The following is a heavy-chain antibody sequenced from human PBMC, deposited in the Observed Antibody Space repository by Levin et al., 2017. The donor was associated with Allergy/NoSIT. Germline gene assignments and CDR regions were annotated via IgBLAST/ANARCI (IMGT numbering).Heavy chain of an antibody. CDR2: IYYSGST. D-gene: IGHD3-3*01. Sequence: GSLRLSCTVSGGSISSYYWSWIRQPPGKGLEWIGYIYYSGSTNYNPSLKSRVTISVDTSKNQFSLKLSSVTAADTAVYYCARDNFWSGYGGSSNWFDPWGQGTLVTVSS. J-gene: IGHJ5*02. CDR3: ARDNFWSGYGGSSNWFDP. V-gene: IGHV4-59*01. CDR1: GGSISSYY.